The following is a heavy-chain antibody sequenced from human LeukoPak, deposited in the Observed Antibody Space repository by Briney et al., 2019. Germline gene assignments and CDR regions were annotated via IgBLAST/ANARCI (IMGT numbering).Heavy chain of an antibody. V-gene: IGHV3-7*01. Sequence: GGSLRLSCAASSFIFSNTWMIWLRQAPEKGLEWVANIKEDGGATYYVDSVKGRFTISRDNAKNSLYLQMNNLRAEDTAIYYCARGGTQSPINWGLGTPVTVSS. CDR2: IKEDGGAT. CDR3: ARGGTQSPIN. CDR1: SFIFSNTW. J-gene: IGHJ4*02.